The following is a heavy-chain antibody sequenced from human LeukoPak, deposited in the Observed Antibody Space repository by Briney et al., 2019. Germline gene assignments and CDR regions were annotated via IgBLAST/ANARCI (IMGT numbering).Heavy chain of an antibody. V-gene: IGHV3-30*04. Sequence: GGSLRLSCVVSGFTFSNYAMHWVRQAPGQAPGKGLEWVAVMSYDGSHEYYADSVKGRFTISRDNPKSALYLQMNSLRPEDTAVYYCARAFGGSYSSTVDYWGQGTLVTVSS. CDR1: GFTFSNYA. D-gene: IGHD1-26*01. CDR3: ARAFGGSYSSTVDY. CDR2: MSYDGSHE. J-gene: IGHJ4*02.